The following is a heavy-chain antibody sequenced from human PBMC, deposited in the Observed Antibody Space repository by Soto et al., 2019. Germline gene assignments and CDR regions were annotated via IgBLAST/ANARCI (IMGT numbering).Heavy chain of an antibody. CDR3: ARVTTTNYYYYYYMDV. CDR1: SGSISSSNW. CDR2: IYHSGST. D-gene: IGHD4-4*01. V-gene: IGHV4-4*02. J-gene: IGHJ6*03. Sequence: QVQLQESGPGLVKPSGTLSLTCAVSSGSISSSNWWSWVRQPPGKGLEWIGEIYHSGSTNYNPSLKSRVTISVDKSKNQFSLKLISVTAADTAVYYCARVTTTNYYYYYYMDVWGKGTTVTVSS.